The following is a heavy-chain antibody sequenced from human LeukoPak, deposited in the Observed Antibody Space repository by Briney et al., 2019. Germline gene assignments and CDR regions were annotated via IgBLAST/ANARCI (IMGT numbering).Heavy chain of an antibody. Sequence: SETLSLTCAVYGGSFSGYYWSWIRQPPGKGLEWIGEINHSGSTNYDPSLKRGVTISVDTSKNQLSLSLTSVTAADTAVYYCARSAAGTGGDFDYWGQGSLVTVSS. D-gene: IGHD6-13*01. CDR1: GGSFSGYY. J-gene: IGHJ4*02. V-gene: IGHV4-34*01. CDR2: INHSGST. CDR3: ARSAAGTGGDFDY.